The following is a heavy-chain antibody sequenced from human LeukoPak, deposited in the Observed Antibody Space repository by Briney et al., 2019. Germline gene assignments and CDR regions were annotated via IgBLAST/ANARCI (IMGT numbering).Heavy chain of an antibody. V-gene: IGHV1-69*13. CDR3: ARGIRYYDILTGHVKGHDNSYYYYMDV. J-gene: IGHJ6*03. CDR2: IIPIFGTA. Sequence: ASVKASCKASGGTFSSYAISWVRQAPGQGLEWMGGIIPIFGTANYAQKFQGRVTITADESTSTAYMELSSLRSEDTAVYYCARGIRYYDILTGHVKGHDNSYYYYMDVWGQGTAVTISS. CDR1: GGTFSSYA. D-gene: IGHD3-9*01.